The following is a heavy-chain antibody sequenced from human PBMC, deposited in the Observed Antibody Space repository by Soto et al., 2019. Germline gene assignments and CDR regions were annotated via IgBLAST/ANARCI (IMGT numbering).Heavy chain of an antibody. J-gene: IGHJ4*02. Sequence: QVQLQESGPGLVKPSQTLSLTCTVSGASITSGGYYWSWIRQHPGKGLEWIGYIYYSVTTYYNPSLKSRVIISVDTSKNLFSLNLSSVTAADTAVYYCARAEDERAGIYRPPDYWGQGTLVTVSS. V-gene: IGHV4-31*03. CDR1: GASITSGGYY. D-gene: IGHD5-12*01. CDR2: IYYSVTT. CDR3: ARAEDERAGIYRPPDY.